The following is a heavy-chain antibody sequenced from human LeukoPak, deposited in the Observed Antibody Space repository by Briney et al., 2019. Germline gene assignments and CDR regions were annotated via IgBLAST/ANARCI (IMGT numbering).Heavy chain of an antibody. D-gene: IGHD5-18*01. J-gene: IGHJ4*02. CDR1: GYTFTGYY. CDR2: INPNSGGT. CDR3: ARGKYSYGAFIDY. Sequence: ASVTVSCTASGYTFTGYYMHWVRQAPGQGLEWMGWINPNSGGTNYAQKFQGRVTMTRDTSISTAYMELSRLRSDDTAVYYCARGKYSYGAFIDYWGQGTLVTVSS. V-gene: IGHV1-2*02.